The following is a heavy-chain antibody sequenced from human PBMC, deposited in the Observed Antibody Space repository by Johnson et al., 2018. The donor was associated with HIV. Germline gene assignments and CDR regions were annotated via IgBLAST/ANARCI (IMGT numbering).Heavy chain of an antibody. V-gene: IGHV3-11*04. D-gene: IGHD6-6*01. J-gene: IGHJ3*02. CDR1: GFTFSDYY. CDR2: ISSSGSTI. Sequence: QVQLVESGGGLVKPGGSLRLSCAASGFTFSDYYMSWIRQAPGKGLEWVSYISSSGSTIYYADSVKGRLTISRDNAKTSLYLQMNSLRAEDTPVYYCATLKGPRLHIAARRPDAFDIWGQGTMVTVSS. CDR3: ATLKGPRLHIAARRPDAFDI.